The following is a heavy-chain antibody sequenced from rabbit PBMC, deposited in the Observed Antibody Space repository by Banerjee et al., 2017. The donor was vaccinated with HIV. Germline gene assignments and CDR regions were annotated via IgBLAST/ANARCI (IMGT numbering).Heavy chain of an antibody. V-gene: IGHV1S40*01. D-gene: IGHD4-1*01. CDR1: GFTFSNYW. Sequence: QSLEESGGDLVKPGASLTLTCKASGFTFSNYWICWVRQAPGKGLEWIACIYSADGNTHYASWAKGRFTISKTSSTTATLQMTSLTAADTASYFCARDLAGVIGWNFNLWGPGTLVTVS. J-gene: IGHJ4*01. CDR3: ARDLAGVIGWNFNL. CDR2: IYSADGNT.